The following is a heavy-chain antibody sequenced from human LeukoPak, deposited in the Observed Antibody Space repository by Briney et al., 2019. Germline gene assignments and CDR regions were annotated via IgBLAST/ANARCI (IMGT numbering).Heavy chain of an antibody. Sequence: SETLSLTCTVSGGSISSYYWSWIRQPPGKGLEWIGYIYYSGGTNYNPSLKSRVTISVDTSKNQFSLKLSSVTAADTAVYYCARHCSSTSCYMPDYYGMDVWGQGTTVTVSS. CDR2: IYYSGGT. D-gene: IGHD2-2*02. CDR3: ARHCSSTSCYMPDYYGMDV. J-gene: IGHJ6*02. CDR1: GGSISSYY. V-gene: IGHV4-59*08.